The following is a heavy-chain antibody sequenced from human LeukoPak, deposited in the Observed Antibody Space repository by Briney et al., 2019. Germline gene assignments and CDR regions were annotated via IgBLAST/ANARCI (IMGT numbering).Heavy chain of an antibody. J-gene: IGHJ3*02. CDR1: GFTFSSYW. V-gene: IGHV3-74*01. D-gene: IGHD5-24*01. Sequence: GGSLRLSCAASGFTFSSYWMHWVRQAPGKGLVWVSRINSDGSSTSYADSVKGRFTISRDNAKNTLYLQMNSLRAEDTAVYYCARVGQMARDHAFDMWGQGTMVTVSS. CDR2: INSDGSST. CDR3: ARVGQMARDHAFDM.